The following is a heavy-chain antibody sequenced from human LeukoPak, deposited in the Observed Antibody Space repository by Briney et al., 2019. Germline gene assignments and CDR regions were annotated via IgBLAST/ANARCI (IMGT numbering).Heavy chain of an antibody. CDR3: ARHYDSNSYGPGY. D-gene: IGHD3-22*01. J-gene: IGHJ4*02. V-gene: IGHV3-21*01. Sequence: GGSLRLSCAASGFTVSSYWMNWVRQAPGKGLEWVSSISSSSSYIYYADSVKGRFTTARDNAKNSLYLQMNSLRAEDTAVYYCARHYDSNSYGPGYWGQGTLVTVSS. CDR1: GFTVSSYW. CDR2: ISSSSSYI.